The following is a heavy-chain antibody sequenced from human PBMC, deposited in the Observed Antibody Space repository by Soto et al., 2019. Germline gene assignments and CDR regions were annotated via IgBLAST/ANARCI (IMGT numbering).Heavy chain of an antibody. CDR3: ARDRERDAWYEDY. J-gene: IGHJ4*02. CDR1: GFSFSSYA. V-gene: IGHV3-23*01. D-gene: IGHD6-13*01. CDR2: ISGSDGST. Sequence: ESGGGLVQPGGSLRLSCAASGFSFSSYAMSWVRQAPGKGLEWVSVISGSDGSTYYADSVKGRFTISRDNSKNTLYLQMNSLRAEDTAVYYCARDRERDAWYEDYWGQGTLVTVSS.